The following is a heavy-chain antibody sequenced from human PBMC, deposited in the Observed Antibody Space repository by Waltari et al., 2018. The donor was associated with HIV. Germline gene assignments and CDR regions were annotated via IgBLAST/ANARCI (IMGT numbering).Heavy chain of an antibody. CDR2: IKHSGTT. J-gene: IGHJ4*02. V-gene: IGHV4-34*02. D-gene: IGHD2-8*01. CDR3: ARHRFTRGNNEWYFLY. Sequence: QVRLQQWGAGLLKPSETLSLTCAVYGGSFSNYYWTWIRQTPGRGLEWIGEIKHSGTTDYNPSLKSRLTMSIDTSKSQFSLKLTSLTAADTGVYYCARHRFTRGNNEWYFLYWGQGTLVTVSS. CDR1: GGSFSNYY.